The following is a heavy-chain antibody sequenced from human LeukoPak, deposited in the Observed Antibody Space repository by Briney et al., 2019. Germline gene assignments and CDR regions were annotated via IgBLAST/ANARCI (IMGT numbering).Heavy chain of an antibody. CDR2: ISSSSSYI. D-gene: IGHD5-24*01. V-gene: IGHV3-21*01. CDR1: GFTFSSYS. Sequence: PGGSLRLSCAASGFTFSSYSMNWVRQAPGKGLEWVSSISSSSSYIYYADSVKGRFTISRDKAKNSLYLQMNSLRAEDTAVYYCARGAGLQFDALDYWGQGTLVTVSS. J-gene: IGHJ4*02. CDR3: ARGAGLQFDALDY.